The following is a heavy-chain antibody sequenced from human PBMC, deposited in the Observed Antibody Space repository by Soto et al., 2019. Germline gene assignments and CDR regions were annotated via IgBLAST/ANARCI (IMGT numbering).Heavy chain of an antibody. CDR1: GFTFSSYG. Sequence: PGGSLRLSCAASGFTFSSYGMHWVRQAPGKGLEWVAVISYDGSNKYYADSVKGRFTISRDNSKNTLYLQMNSLRAEDTAVYYCAPRGSPLLDLWGRGTLVTVSS. V-gene: IGHV3-30*03. CDR3: APRGSPLLDL. CDR2: ISYDGSNK. J-gene: IGHJ2*01. D-gene: IGHD3-10*01.